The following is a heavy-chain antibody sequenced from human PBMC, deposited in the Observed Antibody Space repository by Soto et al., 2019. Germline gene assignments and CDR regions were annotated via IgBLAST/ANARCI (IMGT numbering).Heavy chain of an antibody. D-gene: IGHD3-16*01. Sequence: PSETLSLTCAVSGGSISSSDWWSWVRQPPGKGLQWIGEIYHSGSTNYSPSLSSRVTISMDKSKNQFSLKLTSVTAADTAVYYCASLYGMGLGGGLNGGDYWGLGTLVTVPS. V-gene: IGHV4-4*02. CDR3: ASLYGMGLGGGLNGGDY. J-gene: IGHJ4*02. CDR1: GGSISSSDW. CDR2: IYHSGST.